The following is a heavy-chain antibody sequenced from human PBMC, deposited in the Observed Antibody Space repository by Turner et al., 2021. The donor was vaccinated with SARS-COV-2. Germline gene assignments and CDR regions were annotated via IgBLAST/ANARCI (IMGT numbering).Heavy chain of an antibody. J-gene: IGHJ6*02. V-gene: IGHV3-30*18. CDR3: AKESGSYYYYYYGMDV. CDR2: ISYDGSDK. CDR1: GFTFSSYG. Sequence: QVQLVESGGGVVQPGRSRRLSCSASGFTFSSYGMNWVRQAPGKGLEWVAVISYDGSDKYYADSVKGRFTISRDNSKNTLYLQMNSLRAEDTAVYYCAKESGSYYYYYYGMDVWGQGTTVTVSS. D-gene: IGHD1-26*01.